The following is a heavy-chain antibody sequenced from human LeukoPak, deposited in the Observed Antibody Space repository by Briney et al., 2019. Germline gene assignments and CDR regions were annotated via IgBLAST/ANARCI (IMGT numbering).Heavy chain of an antibody. CDR1: GFTFSNYW. J-gene: IGHJ4*02. CDR3: ARFNYYDSSGHFDY. CDR2: IYSGGST. V-gene: IGHV3-66*01. Sequence: GGSLRLSCAASGFTFSNYWMHWVRQAPGKGLEWVSVIYSGGSTYYTDSVKGRFTISRDNSKNTLYLQMNSLRVEDTAVYYCARFNYYDSSGHFDYWGQGTLVTVSS. D-gene: IGHD3-22*01.